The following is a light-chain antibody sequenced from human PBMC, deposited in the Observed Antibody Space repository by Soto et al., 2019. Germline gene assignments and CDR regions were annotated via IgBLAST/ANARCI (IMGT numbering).Light chain of an antibody. Sequence: DIQMTQSPSTLSASVGDRVTITCRASQTINTWLAWYQQKPGEAPNLLIYRASTLKSGVPSRFSGSGSGTEFTLTISSLQPDDFATDYCQRYNWYPYSFGQGTKLEIK. CDR1: QTINTW. CDR3: QRYNWYPYS. J-gene: IGKJ2*03. V-gene: IGKV1-5*03. CDR2: RAS.